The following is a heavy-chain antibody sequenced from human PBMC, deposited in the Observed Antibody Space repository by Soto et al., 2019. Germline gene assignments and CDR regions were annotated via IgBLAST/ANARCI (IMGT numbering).Heavy chain of an antibody. J-gene: IGHJ4*02. V-gene: IGHV4-39*01. CDR2: SSYNGGT. CDR3: ARHRIEVVWRGFDF. Sequence: SENLSLTCTVSTDSSSFTNSYWGWIRQPPGKGLQWIGSSSYNGGTFYNPSLKGRVVISFDTSKKQSSLQVTSVTAADTAVYFCARHRIEVVWRGFDFWGQGSPVTVSS. D-gene: IGHD3-10*01. CDR1: TDSSSFTNSY.